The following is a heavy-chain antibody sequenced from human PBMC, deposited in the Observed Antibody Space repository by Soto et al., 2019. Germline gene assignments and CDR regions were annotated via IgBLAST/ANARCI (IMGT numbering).Heavy chain of an antibody. J-gene: IGHJ6*02. CDR1: GFTVSSDY. CDR2: IYSGGTT. CDR3: ARDSGYRNGVSV. V-gene: IGHV3-66*01. D-gene: IGHD1-1*01. Sequence: EVQVVESGGGLVQPGGSLRLSCAASGFTVSSDYMSWVRQAPGKGLEWVSVIYSGGTTYYADSVKGRFTISRDNSKNPLYLQMNSLRAEDTAVYYCARDSGYRNGVSVWCQGTTVTVSS.